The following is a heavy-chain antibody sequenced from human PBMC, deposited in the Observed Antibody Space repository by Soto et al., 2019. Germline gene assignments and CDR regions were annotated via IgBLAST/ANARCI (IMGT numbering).Heavy chain of an antibody. Sequence: GSLRLSCAASGFTFSTYAMTWVRQAPGKGLEWVSIISSSGDATYYVDSVKGRFTISRDNSRNTLNLQMNSLRAEDTAVYYCAKNGDFWSWGMDVWGQGTTVTVSS. CDR3: AKNGDFWSWGMDV. CDR2: ISSSGDAT. CDR1: GFTFSTYA. V-gene: IGHV3-23*01. J-gene: IGHJ6*02. D-gene: IGHD3-3*01.